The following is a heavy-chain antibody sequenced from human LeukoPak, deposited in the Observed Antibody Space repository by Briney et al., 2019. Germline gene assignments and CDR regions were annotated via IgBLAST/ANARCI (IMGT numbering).Heavy chain of an antibody. D-gene: IGHD3-10*01. J-gene: IGHJ4*02. Sequence: GGSLRLSCAASGFTFSSYSMNWVRQAPGKGLEWVSYISSSSSTIYYADSVKGRFTISGDNAKNSLYLQMNSLRAEDTAVYYCARLYGNHFDYWGQGTLVTVSS. V-gene: IGHV3-48*04. CDR2: ISSSSSTI. CDR3: ARLYGNHFDY. CDR1: GFTFSSYS.